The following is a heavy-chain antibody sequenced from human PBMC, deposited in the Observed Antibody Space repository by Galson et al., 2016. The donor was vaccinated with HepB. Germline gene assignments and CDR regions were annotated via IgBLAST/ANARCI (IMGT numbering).Heavy chain of an antibody. Sequence: SLRLSCAASGFTFSSYWMAWVRQAPGKGLEWVANINQDGSEKNYVYSVKGRFTISRDNAKRSLYLQMNNLRAEDTAVYYCAKNGGWYGAGYFDYWGQGTLVTVSS. V-gene: IGHV3-7*01. CDR3: AKNGGWYGAGYFDY. D-gene: IGHD6-19*01. CDR1: GFTFSSYW. CDR2: INQDGSEK. J-gene: IGHJ4*02.